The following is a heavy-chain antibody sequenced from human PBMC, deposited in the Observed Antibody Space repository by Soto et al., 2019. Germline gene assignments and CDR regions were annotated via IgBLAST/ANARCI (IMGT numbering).Heavy chain of an antibody. J-gene: IGHJ5*02. CDR1: GYSFTSYW. CDR3: ARLSYSSSRFPNWFDP. V-gene: IGHV5-51*01. D-gene: IGHD6-13*01. Sequence: GESLKISCKGSGYSFTSYWIGWVRQMPGKGLEWMGIIYPGDSDTRYSPSFQGQVTISADKSISTAYLQWSSLKASDTAMYYCARLSYSSSRFPNWFDPWGQGTLVTVS. CDR2: IYPGDSDT.